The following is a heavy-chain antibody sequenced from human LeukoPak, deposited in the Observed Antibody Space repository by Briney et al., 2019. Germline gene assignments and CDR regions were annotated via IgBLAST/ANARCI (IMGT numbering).Heavy chain of an antibody. V-gene: IGHV3-23*01. D-gene: IGHD6-13*01. J-gene: IGHJ4*02. Sequence: GGSLRLSCAASGFTFGSYAMSWVRQAPGKGLEWVSAISGSGGSTYYADSVKGRFTISRDNSKNTLYLQMNSLRAKDTAVYYCAKLTSSSWPYYFDYWGQGTLVTVSS. CDR1: GFTFGSYA. CDR3: AKLTSSSWPYYFDY. CDR2: ISGSGGST.